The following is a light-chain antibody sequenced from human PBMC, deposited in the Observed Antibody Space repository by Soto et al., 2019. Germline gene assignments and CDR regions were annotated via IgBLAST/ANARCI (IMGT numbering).Light chain of an antibody. CDR1: QSVSSSY. V-gene: IGKV3-20*01. CDR3: QQYGSSLYT. CDR2: GAP. J-gene: IGKJ2*01. Sequence: EIVLTQSPGTLSLSPGERATLSCRASQSVSSSYLAWYQQKSGQAPSLLIYGAPRRATGIPDRFSGSGSGTDFTLTISRLEPEDFAVYYCQQYGSSLYTFGQGTKLEIK.